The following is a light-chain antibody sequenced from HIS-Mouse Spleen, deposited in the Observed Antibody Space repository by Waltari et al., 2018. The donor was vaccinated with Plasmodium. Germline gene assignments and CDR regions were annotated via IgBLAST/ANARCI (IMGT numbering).Light chain of an antibody. CDR3: CSYAGSYTLV. J-gene: IGLJ2*01. V-gene: IGLV2-11*01. CDR1: SSDAGGYNY. CDR2: DVS. Sequence: QSALTHPPSVSGSPGQSAPIPCTGPSSDAGGYNYVSWYQQHPGKAPNLMIYDVSKRPSGVPDRFSGSKSGNTASLTISGLQAEDEADYYCCSYAGSYTLVFGGGTKLTVL.